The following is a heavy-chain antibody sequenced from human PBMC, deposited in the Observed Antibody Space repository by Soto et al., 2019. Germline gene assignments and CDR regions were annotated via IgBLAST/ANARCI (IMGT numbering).Heavy chain of an antibody. CDR2: INPSGGST. CDR1: GYTFTSYY. CDR3: ARDSGPGYSY. V-gene: IGHV1-46*03. D-gene: IGHD3-9*01. J-gene: IGHJ4*02. Sequence: QVQLVQSGAEVKKPGASVKVSCKASGYTFTSYYMHWVRQAPGQGLEWMGIINPSGGSTSYAQKFQGRVTMTRDTSTSTGYMDLSSLRSEDTAVYYCARDSGPGYSYLGQRTLVTVSS.